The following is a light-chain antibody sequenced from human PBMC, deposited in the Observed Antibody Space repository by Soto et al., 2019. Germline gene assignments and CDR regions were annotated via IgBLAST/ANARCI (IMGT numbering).Light chain of an antibody. V-gene: IGLV2-14*01. CDR2: EVS. CDR3: SSYTTTNTLWV. CDR1: SSDVGAYDY. Sequence: QSALTQPASVSGSPGQSITISCTGTSSDVGAYDYVSWYQQNPGKAPKLIISEVSDRPSGVSNRFSGSKSGNTASLTISGLQAEDEADYFCSSYTTTNTLWVFGGGNKLTVL. J-gene: IGLJ3*02.